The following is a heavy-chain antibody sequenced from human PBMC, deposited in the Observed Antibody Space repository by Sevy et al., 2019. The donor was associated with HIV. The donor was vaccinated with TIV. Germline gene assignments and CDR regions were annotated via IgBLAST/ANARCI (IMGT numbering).Heavy chain of an antibody. CDR3: ARDRYSYGSEYYMDV. CDR1: GFTFSSYA. Sequence: GGSLRLSCAASGFTFSSYAMHWVRQAPGKGLEWVAVISYDGSNKYYADSVKGRFTISRDNSKNTLYLQMNSLRAEDTAVYYCARDRYSYGSEYYMDVSGKWTTVTVSS. V-gene: IGHV3-30-3*01. D-gene: IGHD5-18*01. J-gene: IGHJ6*03. CDR2: ISYDGSNK.